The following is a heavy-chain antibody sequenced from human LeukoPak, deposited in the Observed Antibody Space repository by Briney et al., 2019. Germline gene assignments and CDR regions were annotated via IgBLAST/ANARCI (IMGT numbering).Heavy chain of an antibody. J-gene: IGHJ4*02. CDR1: GGSFSGYY. V-gene: IGHV4-34*01. Sequence: PSETLSLTCAVYGGSFSGYYWSWIRQPPGKGLEWLGEINHSGSTNYNPSLKSRVTISVDTSKNQFSLKLSSVTAADTAVYYCARRDKAAAGAKPWGYWGQGTLVTVSS. CDR3: ARRDKAAAGAKPWGY. D-gene: IGHD6-13*01. CDR2: INHSGST.